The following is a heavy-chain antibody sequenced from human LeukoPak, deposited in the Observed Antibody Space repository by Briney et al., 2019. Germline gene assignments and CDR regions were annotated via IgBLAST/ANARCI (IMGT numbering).Heavy chain of an antibody. CDR2: IRRKPQSYTT. CDR3: ARVSATTGGTYALDL. V-gene: IGHV3-72*01. CDR1: GFTFSDHF. D-gene: IGHD1-1*01. Sequence: GGSLRLSCAASGFTFSDHFMDWVRQAPGKGLEWVGRIRRKPQSYTTEYAASVKGRFTFSRDDSKNSLYLPMNSLETEDTAVYHCARVSATTGGTYALDLWGQGTMVTVSS. J-gene: IGHJ3*01.